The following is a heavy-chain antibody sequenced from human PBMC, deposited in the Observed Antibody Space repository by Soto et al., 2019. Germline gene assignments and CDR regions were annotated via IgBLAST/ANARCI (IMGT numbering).Heavy chain of an antibody. J-gene: IGHJ6*02. V-gene: IGHV3-23*01. CDR3: AKAPVATPLYYYYYGMDV. CDR2: ISGRDGST. Sequence: LRLSCAASGFSFTSYAKSWVRQAPGKGLEWVSTISGRDGSTYYADSVKGRFTISRDNSKNTLYLQMNSLRAEDTAVYYCAKAPVATPLYYYYYGMDVWGQGTTVTVSS. D-gene: IGHD5-12*01. CDR1: GFSFTSYA.